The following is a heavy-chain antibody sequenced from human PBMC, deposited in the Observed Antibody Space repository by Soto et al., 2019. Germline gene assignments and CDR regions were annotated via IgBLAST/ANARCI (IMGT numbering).Heavy chain of an antibody. V-gene: IGHV1-69*05. CDR1: GGTFSNYA. Sequence: QVHLVQSGAEVKKPGSSVKVSCKVSGGTFSNYAIDWVRLAPGHGREWMGGIVPIFGTTYYTQKFQGRATIISDDSTTTAYLEMSSLRSEDTARYYCARGEAVAGLYTSEGLDGWCQGTAVTVSS. J-gene: IGHJ6*02. CDR3: ARGEAVAGLYTSEGLDG. D-gene: IGHD6-19*01. CDR2: IVPIFGTT.